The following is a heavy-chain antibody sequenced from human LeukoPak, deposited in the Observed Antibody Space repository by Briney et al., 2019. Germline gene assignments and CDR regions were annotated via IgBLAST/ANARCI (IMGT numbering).Heavy chain of an antibody. Sequence: SGGSLRLSCAASGFTFSSYEMNWVRQAPGKGLEWVGRVKSKSDGGTTDYATPVKGRFSISRDDSKNTLYLQMNSLKIEDTAVYYCTTVEGGGYYYYYMDVWGKGTTVTVSS. V-gene: IGHV3-15*01. D-gene: IGHD1-1*01. CDR2: VKSKSDGGTT. J-gene: IGHJ6*03. CDR1: GFTFSSYE. CDR3: TTVEGGGYYYYYMDV.